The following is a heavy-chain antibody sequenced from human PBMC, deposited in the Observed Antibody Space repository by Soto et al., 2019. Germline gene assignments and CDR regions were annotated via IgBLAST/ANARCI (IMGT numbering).Heavy chain of an antibody. V-gene: IGHV3-30*04. D-gene: IGHD3-22*01. CDR3: ARVPTYYYDSSGYYEY. CDR2: ISNGGSTT. CDR1: GFTFSSYA. J-gene: IGHJ4*02. Sequence: GGSLRLSCAASGFTFSSYAMHWVRQAPGKGLEWVAVISNGGSTTYYAHSVKGRFTISRDNSKNTLYLQMNSLRAEDTAIYYCARVPTYYYDSSGYYEYWGQGAMVTVSS.